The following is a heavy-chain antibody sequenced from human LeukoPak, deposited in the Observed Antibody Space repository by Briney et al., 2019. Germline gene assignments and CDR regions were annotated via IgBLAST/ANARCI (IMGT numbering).Heavy chain of an antibody. V-gene: IGHV3-30*18. Sequence: GGSLRLSCAASGFTFSSYGMHWVRQAPGKGLEWVAVISYDGSNKYYADSVKGRFTISRDNSKNTLYLQMNSLRAEDTAVYYCAKVGGRDDILTGYYDYWGQGTLVTVSS. D-gene: IGHD3-9*01. J-gene: IGHJ4*02. CDR3: AKVGGRDDILTGYYDY. CDR2: ISYDGSNK. CDR1: GFTFSSYG.